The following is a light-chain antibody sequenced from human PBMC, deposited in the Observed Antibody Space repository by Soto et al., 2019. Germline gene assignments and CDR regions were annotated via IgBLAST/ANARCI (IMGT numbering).Light chain of an antibody. CDR1: QSISSY. Sequence: DIQMTQSPSSLSASVGDRVTITCRASQSISSYLNWYQQKPGKAPNLLIYAASTLQSGVPSRFSGSGSGTDSTLTIRSLQPEDFATYYCQQSYTTPLTFGGGTKVDI. CDR2: AAS. J-gene: IGKJ4*01. V-gene: IGKV1-39*01. CDR3: QQSYTTPLT.